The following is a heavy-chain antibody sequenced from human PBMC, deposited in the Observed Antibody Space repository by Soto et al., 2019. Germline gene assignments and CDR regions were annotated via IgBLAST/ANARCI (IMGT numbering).Heavy chain of an antibody. Sequence: EVQLVETGGGLIQPGGSLRLSCAASGFTVSSNYMSWVRQAPGKGLEWVSVIYSGGSTYYADSVKGRFTISRDNSKNTLYLQMNSLRAEDTAVYYCARVRENYDFWSGYDVAGMDVWGQGTTVTVSS. J-gene: IGHJ6*02. D-gene: IGHD3-3*01. CDR3: ARVRENYDFWSGYDVAGMDV. CDR2: IYSGGST. CDR1: GFTVSSNY. V-gene: IGHV3-53*02.